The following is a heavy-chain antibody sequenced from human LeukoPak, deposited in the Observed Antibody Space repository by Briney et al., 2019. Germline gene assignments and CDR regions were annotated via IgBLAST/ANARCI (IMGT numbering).Heavy chain of an antibody. CDR3: ARDLRWGCYYDSSGYCHAFDI. CDR1: GYTFTSYG. V-gene: IGHV1-18*01. D-gene: IGHD3-22*01. CDR2: ISAYNGNT. J-gene: IGHJ3*02. Sequence: ASVKVSCKASGYTFTSYGISWVRQAPGQGLEWMGWISAYNGNTNYAQKLQGRVTMTTDTSTSTACMELRSLRSDDTAVYYCARDLRWGCYYDSSGYCHAFDIWGQGTMVTVSS.